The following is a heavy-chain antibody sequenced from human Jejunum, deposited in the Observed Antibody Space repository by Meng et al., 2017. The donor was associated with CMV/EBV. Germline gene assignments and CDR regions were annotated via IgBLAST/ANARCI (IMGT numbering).Heavy chain of an antibody. CDR2: IYGGGIT. J-gene: IGHJ6*02. Sequence: AASGFTVSENYMNWVRQAPGKGLEWVSVIYGGGITYYADSVKGRFTISRDNSKNTVLLQMNSLRAEDTAAYYCAGESGLPNGMDVWGRGTTVTVSS. CDR1: GFTVSENY. V-gene: IGHV3-53*01. CDR3: AGESGLPNGMDV. D-gene: IGHD4-11*01.